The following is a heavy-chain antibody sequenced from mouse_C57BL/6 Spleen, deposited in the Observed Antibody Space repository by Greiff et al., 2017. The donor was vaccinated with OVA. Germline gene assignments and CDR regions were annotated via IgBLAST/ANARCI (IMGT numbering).Heavy chain of an antibody. D-gene: IGHD2-5*01. CDR2: IDPETGGT. J-gene: IGHJ4*01. Sequence: QVQLKESGAELVRPGASVTLSCKASGYTFTDYEMHWVKQTPVHGLEWIGAIDPETGGTAYNQKFKGKAILTADKSSSTAYMELRSLTSEDSAVYYCTRGDYSNSYYYAMDYWGQGTSVTVSS. V-gene: IGHV1-15*01. CDR3: TRGDYSNSYYYAMDY. CDR1: GYTFTDYE.